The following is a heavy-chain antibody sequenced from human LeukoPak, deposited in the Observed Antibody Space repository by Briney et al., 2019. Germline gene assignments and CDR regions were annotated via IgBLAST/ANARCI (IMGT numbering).Heavy chain of an antibody. CDR2: ITSSSSTI. D-gene: IGHD3-10*01. V-gene: IGHV3-48*01. J-gene: IGHJ4*02. CDR1: GFTFSSYS. Sequence: GGSLRLSCAASGFTFSSYSMKWVRQAPGKGLEWVSYITSSSSTIYYADSVKGRFTISRDKSKNTLYLQMNNLRAEDTAFYYCARLYSSGSYSFDYWGQGTLVTVSS. CDR3: ARLYSSGSYSFDY.